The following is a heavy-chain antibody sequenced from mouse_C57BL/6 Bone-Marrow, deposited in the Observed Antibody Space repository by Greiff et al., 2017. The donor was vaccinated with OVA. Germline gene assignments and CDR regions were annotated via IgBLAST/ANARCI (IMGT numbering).Heavy chain of an antibody. D-gene: IGHD2-3*01. V-gene: IGHV1-50*01. CDR1: GYTFTSYW. Sequence: QVQLQQPGAELVKPGASVKLSCKASGYTFTSYWMQWVKQRPGQGLEWIGEIDPSDSYTNYNQELKGTATLNVGTSYSTAYMQLSSLTSEDSAVYYCARKGIYDGYYEDWGQGTTLTVSS. CDR3: ARKGIYDGYYED. J-gene: IGHJ2*01. CDR2: IDPSDSYT.